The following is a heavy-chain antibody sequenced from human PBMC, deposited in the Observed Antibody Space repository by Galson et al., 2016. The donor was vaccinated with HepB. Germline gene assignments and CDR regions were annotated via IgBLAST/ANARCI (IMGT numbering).Heavy chain of an antibody. Sequence: SLRLSCAASGFTFSSYAMHWVRQAPGKGLEWVGRIQRNSQGGTRGLAAVVQGRFTISRDDSKNSLYLQMNSLKTEDTAIYYCAAGAGRTNLDYWGRGTLVTVS. D-gene: IGHD1-26*01. V-gene: IGHV3-15*01. CDR1: GFTFSSYA. CDR2: IQRNSQGGTR. J-gene: IGHJ4*02. CDR3: AAGAGRTNLDY.